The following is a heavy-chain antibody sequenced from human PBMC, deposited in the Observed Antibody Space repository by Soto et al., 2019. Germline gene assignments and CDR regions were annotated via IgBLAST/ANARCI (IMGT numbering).Heavy chain of an antibody. CDR2: ISHSGST. CDR1: GGSFSGYY. CDR3: AIYCSSATCYGVFDY. D-gene: IGHD2-2*01. V-gene: IGHV4-34*01. J-gene: IGHJ4*02. Sequence: QVQLQQWGAGLLKPSETLSLTCAVYGGSFSGYYWSWIRQSPGKGLEWIGEISHSGSTIYNPPLERRVTISADTSKNQCSLRLSSVTAADTALYYCAIYCSSATCYGVFDYWGQGTLVTVSS.